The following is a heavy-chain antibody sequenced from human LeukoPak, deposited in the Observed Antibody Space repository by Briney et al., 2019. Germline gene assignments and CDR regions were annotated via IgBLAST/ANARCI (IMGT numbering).Heavy chain of an antibody. J-gene: IGHJ3*01. CDR3: ARTLADAFDV. V-gene: IGHV3-74*01. D-gene: IGHD3-16*01. CDR2: INTDGSST. Sequence: PGGSLRLSCAASGFTFRSNWMHWVRQAPGKGLVWVSHINTDGSSTRYADSVRGRSTISRDNAKNTLYLQMNSLRAEDTAVYYCARTLADAFDVWGQGTMVTVSS. CDR1: GFTFRSNW.